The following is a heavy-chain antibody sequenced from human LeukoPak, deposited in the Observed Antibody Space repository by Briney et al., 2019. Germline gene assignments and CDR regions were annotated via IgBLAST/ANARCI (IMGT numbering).Heavy chain of an antibody. CDR2: INHSGST. V-gene: IGHV4-34*01. CDR1: GGSFSGYY. J-gene: IGHJ4*02. D-gene: IGHD6-6*01. Sequence: KPSETLSLTCAVYGGSFSGYYWSWIRQPPGKGLEWIGEINHSGSTNYNPSLKGRVTISVDTSKNQLSLKLSSVTAADTAVYYCARRIAARRSTVDYWGQGTLVTVSS. CDR3: ARRIAARRSTVDY.